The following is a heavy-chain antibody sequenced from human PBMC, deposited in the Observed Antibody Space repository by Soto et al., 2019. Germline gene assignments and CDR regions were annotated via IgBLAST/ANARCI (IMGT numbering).Heavy chain of an antibody. CDR1: GYTFTSYG. CDR2: ISAYNGNT. J-gene: IGHJ4*02. Sequence: QVQLVQSGAEVKKPGASVKVSCKASGYTFTSYGISWVRQAPGQGLEWMGWISAYNGNTNYAQKLQGRVTMTTDTTTSTAYMELRSQRSDDTAVYYCARTSTTDILTGYPFPDYWGQGTLVTVSS. V-gene: IGHV1-18*01. CDR3: ARTSTTDILTGYPFPDY. D-gene: IGHD3-9*01.